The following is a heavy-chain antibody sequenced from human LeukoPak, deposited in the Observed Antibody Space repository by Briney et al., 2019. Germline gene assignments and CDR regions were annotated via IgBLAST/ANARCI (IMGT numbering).Heavy chain of an antibody. CDR2: IYNSEII. CDR3: ARDRSSSYTRDWFDP. J-gene: IGHJ5*02. Sequence: SETLSLTXTVSGGSINGYYWSWMRQAAGKGLEWIGRIYNSEIINYNPSLKSRVTMSIDTSKNQFSLKLNSVTAADTAVYYCARDRSSSYTRDWFDPWGQGALVTVSS. V-gene: IGHV4-4*07. CDR1: GGSINGYY. D-gene: IGHD6-13*01.